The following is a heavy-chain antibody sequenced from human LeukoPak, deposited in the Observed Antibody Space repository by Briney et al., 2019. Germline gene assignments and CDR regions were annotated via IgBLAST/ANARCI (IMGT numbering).Heavy chain of an antibody. CDR3: AKVEDYYDSSGYAHLYFDY. CDR1: GFTFSSYA. CDR2: ISGSGGST. D-gene: IGHD3-22*01. J-gene: IGHJ4*02. Sequence: PGGSLRLSCAASGFTFSSYAMSWVRQAPGKGLEWVSAISGSGGSTYYADSVKGRFTISRDNSKNTLYLQMNSLRAEDTAVYYCAKVEDYYDSSGYAHLYFDYWGQGTLVTVSS. V-gene: IGHV3-23*01.